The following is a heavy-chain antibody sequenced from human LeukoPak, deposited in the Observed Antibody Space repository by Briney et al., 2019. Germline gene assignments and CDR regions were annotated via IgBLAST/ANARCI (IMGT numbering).Heavy chain of an antibody. CDR2: ISPKSGDT. Sequence: ASVKVSCKASGYSFSDNYVHWVRQAPGQGLEYMGWISPKSGDTNFSQRFKGRLTMTSGTSINTVYMEMRKLKSDDTAVYFCARGKDDSTGHYDAFDIWGHGTMVTVSS. CDR1: GYSFSDNY. J-gene: IGHJ3*02. CDR3: ARGKDDSTGHYDAFDI. D-gene: IGHD3-22*01. V-gene: IGHV1-2*02.